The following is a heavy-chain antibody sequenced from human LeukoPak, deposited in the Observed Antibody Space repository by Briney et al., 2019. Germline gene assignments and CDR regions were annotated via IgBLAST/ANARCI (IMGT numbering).Heavy chain of an antibody. CDR2: INHSGST. J-gene: IGHJ4*02. V-gene: IGHV4-34*01. CDR1: GGSFSGYY. Sequence: PSETLSLACAVYGGSFSGYYWSWIRQPPGKGLEWIGEINHSGSTNYNPSLKSRVTISVDTSKNQFSLKLSSVTAADTAVYYCARGPDWGQGTLVTVSS. CDR3: ARGPD.